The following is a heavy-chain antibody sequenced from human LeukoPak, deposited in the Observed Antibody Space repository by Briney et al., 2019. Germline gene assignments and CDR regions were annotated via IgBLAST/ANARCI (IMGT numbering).Heavy chain of an antibody. Sequence: SQTLSLTCTVSGGSISSGSYYWSWIRQPAGKGLEWIGRIYTSGSTNYNPSHKSRATISVDTSKNQFSLKLSSVTAADTAVYYCARNRGYSYGRYYYYYYYMAVWGEGTTVSVSS. J-gene: IGHJ6*03. CDR3: ARNRGYSYGRYYYYYYYMAV. D-gene: IGHD5-18*01. CDR1: GGSISSGSYY. V-gene: IGHV4-61*02. CDR2: IYTSGST.